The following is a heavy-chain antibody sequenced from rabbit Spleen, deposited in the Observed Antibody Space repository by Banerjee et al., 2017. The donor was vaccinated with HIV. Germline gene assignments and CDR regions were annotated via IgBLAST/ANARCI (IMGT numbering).Heavy chain of an antibody. CDR3: VRDQAGDGDYGPYYLNL. J-gene: IGHJ4*01. CDR2: IDPIFGST. Sequence: QSLEESGGGLVQPGGSLKLSCKASGFDFSAYGVSWVRQAPGKGLEWIGYIDPIFGSTYYANWVKGRFTISRDNAQNTVFLQLSSLTAADTATYFCVRDQAGDGDYGPYYLNLWGPGTLVTVS. CDR1: GFDFSAYG. D-gene: IGHD2-1*01. V-gene: IGHV1S7*01.